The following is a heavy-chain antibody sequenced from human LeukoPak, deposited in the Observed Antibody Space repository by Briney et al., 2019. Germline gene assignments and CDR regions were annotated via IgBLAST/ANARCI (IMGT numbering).Heavy chain of an antibody. V-gene: IGHV4-59*02. CDR2: IYYSGST. Sequence: SETLSLTCTVSGGSVSSYYWSWIRQPPGKGLEWIGYIYYSGSTNYNPSLKSRVTMSIDTSKSQFSLKLISVTAADTAVYYCAGIAVTGGDWFDPWGQGTLVTVSS. D-gene: IGHD6-19*01. CDR3: AGIAVTGGDWFDP. J-gene: IGHJ5*02. CDR1: GGSVSSYY.